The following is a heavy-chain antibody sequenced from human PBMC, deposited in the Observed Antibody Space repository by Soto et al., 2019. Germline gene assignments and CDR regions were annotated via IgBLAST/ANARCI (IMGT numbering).Heavy chain of an antibody. CDR2: INPNSGGT. D-gene: IGHD6-13*01. V-gene: IGHV1-2*02. CDR1: GYTFSGYY. CDR3: ARGVGAADTPGTVRFAFDS. Sequence: ASVKVSCKASGYTFSGYYMHWVRQAPGQGLEWMGWINPNSGGTNSAQKFQGRVTMNRDTSISTGYMELNGLRPDDTAVYYCARGVGAADTPGTVRFAFDSWRQGTMVTVSS. J-gene: IGHJ3*01.